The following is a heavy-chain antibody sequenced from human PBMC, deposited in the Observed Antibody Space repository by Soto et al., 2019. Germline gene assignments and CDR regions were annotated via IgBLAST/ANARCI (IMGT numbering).Heavy chain of an antibody. CDR1: GGSISSGNDY. Sequence: QVQLQESGPGLVKPSETLSLTCTVSGGSISSGNDYWSWIRQPPGKGLEWIGYIYHSGTTNYNPSLKNRLAISGDTSRHEDALKLTAVTAADTAVYYCARGGYYGYFLYWGQGSLVTVSS. CDR3: ARGGYYGYFLY. V-gene: IGHV4-61*01. J-gene: IGHJ1*01. D-gene: IGHD3-10*01. CDR2: IYHSGTT.